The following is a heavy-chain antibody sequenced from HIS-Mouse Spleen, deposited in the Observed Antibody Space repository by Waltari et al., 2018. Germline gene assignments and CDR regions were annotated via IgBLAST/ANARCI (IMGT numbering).Heavy chain of an antibody. D-gene: IGHD6-13*01. Sequence: QLQLQESGPGLVKPSETLSLTCTVSGGSISSSSYYWAWSRQPPGKGLAWIGSIYYSGSTYYNPSLKSRVTISVDTSKNQFSLKLSSVTAADTAVYYCAREIPYSSSWYDWYFDLWGRGTLVTVSS. CDR3: AREIPYSSSWYDWYFDL. CDR1: GGSISSSSYY. CDR2: IYYSGST. V-gene: IGHV4-39*07. J-gene: IGHJ2*01.